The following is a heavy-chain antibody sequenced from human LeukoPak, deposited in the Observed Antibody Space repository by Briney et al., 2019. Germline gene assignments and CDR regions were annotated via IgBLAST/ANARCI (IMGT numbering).Heavy chain of an antibody. CDR1: GGSISSSSYY. V-gene: IGHV4-39*01. Sequence: SETLSLTCTVSGGSISSSSYYWGWIRQPPGKGLEWIGSIYYSGSTYYNPSLKGRVTISVDTSKNQFSLKLSSVTAADTAVYYCAKNWNYAPFDYWGQGTLVTVSS. CDR3: AKNWNYAPFDY. CDR2: IYYSGST. D-gene: IGHD1-7*01. J-gene: IGHJ4*02.